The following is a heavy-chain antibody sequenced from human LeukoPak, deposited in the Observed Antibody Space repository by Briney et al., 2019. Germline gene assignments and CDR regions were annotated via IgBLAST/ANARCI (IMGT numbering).Heavy chain of an antibody. Sequence: SETLSLTCTVSGGSISSSSYYWGWIRQPPGKGLEWIGSIYYSGSTYYNPSLKSRVTISVDTSKNQFSLKLSSVTAADTAVYYCAGLGYYDSSGSHWGQGTLVTVSS. D-gene: IGHD3-22*01. J-gene: IGHJ4*02. CDR3: AGLGYYDSSGSH. V-gene: IGHV4-39*01. CDR1: GGSISSSSYY. CDR2: IYYSGST.